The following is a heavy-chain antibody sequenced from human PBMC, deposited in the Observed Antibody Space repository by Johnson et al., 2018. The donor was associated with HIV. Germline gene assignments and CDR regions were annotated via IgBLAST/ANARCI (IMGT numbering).Heavy chain of an antibody. V-gene: IGHV3-30*04. CDR1: GFRFSTYA. Sequence: QEQLVESGGGVVQPGGSLRLSCAASGFRFSTYALHWVRQTPGKGLEWVALISDDGSKIYHADSVKGRFTISRDNSKNTLYLQMNSLRAEDTAVYYCGGVGRTGSAFDMWGLGTMVTVSS. CDR2: ISDDGSKI. D-gene: IGHD2-15*01. CDR3: GGVGRTGSAFDM. J-gene: IGHJ3*02.